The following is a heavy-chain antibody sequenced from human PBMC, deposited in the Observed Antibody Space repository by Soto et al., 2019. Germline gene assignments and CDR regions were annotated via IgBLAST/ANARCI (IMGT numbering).Heavy chain of an antibody. D-gene: IGHD3-22*01. Sequence: ASVKVSCKTSGYTFTGHYIHWVRQAPQQGPEWMGEIGPESGATRYAQKFRGRVTMTMDTSITTVYMELKNLSPDDTAVYYCGRGPSGQIVVFYWRQGTPLTFSS. J-gene: IGHJ4*02. CDR2: IGPESGAT. CDR1: GYTFTGHY. CDR3: GRGPSGQIVVFY. V-gene: IGHV1-2*02.